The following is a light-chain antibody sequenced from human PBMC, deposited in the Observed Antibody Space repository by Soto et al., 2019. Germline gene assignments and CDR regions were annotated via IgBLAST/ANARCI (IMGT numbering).Light chain of an antibody. CDR2: GAS. J-gene: IGKJ1*01. CDR1: QIVSSN. V-gene: IGKV3-15*01. Sequence: EVVLTQSPATLSVSPGERATLSCRASQIVSSNLAWYRQKPGQAPRLLIFGASTRATGIPARFSGSGSGTEFTLTISSLQSEDFALYFCQQYNNWPPTFGQGTKVDIK. CDR3: QQYNNWPPT.